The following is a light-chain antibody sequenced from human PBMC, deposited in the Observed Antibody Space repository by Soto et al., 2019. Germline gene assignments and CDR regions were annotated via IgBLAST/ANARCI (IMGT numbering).Light chain of an antibody. CDR3: QQRSNWPPRFT. J-gene: IGKJ3*01. Sequence: EIVWTQSPATLSLSPGERATLSCRASQSVSYYLAWYQQKPGQAPRLLIYDASNRATGIPARFSGSGSGTDFTLNISSLEPEDFAVYYCQQRSNWPPRFTYGPGTKVDIK. V-gene: IGKV3-11*01. CDR1: QSVSYY. CDR2: DAS.